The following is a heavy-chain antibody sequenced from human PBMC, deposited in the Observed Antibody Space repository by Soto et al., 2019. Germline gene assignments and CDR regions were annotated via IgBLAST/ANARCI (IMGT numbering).Heavy chain of an antibody. CDR1: GGSISSGGYS. CDR2: ISHSGST. J-gene: IGHJ2*01. Sequence: QLQLQESGSGLVKPSQTLSLTCAVSGGSISSGGYSWSWIRQPPGKGLEWIGYISHSGSTYYNPSLKSRVTISLDRSKNQFSLKLKSVTAADTAVYFCARDSSWYFDLWGRGTLVTVSS. V-gene: IGHV4-30-2*01. CDR3: ARDSSWYFDL.